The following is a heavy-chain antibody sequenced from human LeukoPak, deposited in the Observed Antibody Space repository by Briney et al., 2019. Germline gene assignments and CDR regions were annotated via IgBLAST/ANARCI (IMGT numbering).Heavy chain of an antibody. CDR3: TRHAAGGDTGGYPSDY. CDR2: IRSKANNYAT. J-gene: IGHJ4*02. CDR1: GFTFSGSA. Sequence: GGSLRLSCATSGFTFSGSAMHWVRQASGEGLEWIGRIRSKANNYATVYAASVKGRFIISRDDSNTAYLQMNSLKTEDTAMYYCTRHAAGGDTGGYPSDYWGQGTLVTVSS. D-gene: IGHD2-8*02. V-gene: IGHV3-73*01.